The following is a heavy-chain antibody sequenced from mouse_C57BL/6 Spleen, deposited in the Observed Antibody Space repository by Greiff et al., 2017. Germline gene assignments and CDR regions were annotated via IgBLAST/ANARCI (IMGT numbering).Heavy chain of an antibody. V-gene: IGHV1-80*01. CDR3: ARSGEGGYEVY. Sequence: QVQLQQSGAELVKPGASVKISCKASGYAFSSYWLNWVKQRPGTGLEWIGQIYPGDGDTNYNGKFKGKATLTADKSSSPAYMQLSSLTSEDSAVYFCARSGEGGYEVYWGQGTTLTVSS. D-gene: IGHD2-2*01. J-gene: IGHJ2*01. CDR2: IYPGDGDT. CDR1: GYAFSSYW.